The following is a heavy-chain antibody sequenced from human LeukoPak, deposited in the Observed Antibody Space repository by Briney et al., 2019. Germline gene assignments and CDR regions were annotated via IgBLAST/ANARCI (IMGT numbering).Heavy chain of an antibody. D-gene: IGHD5-18*01. CDR1: GFTFSDYS. Sequence: PGGSLRLSCAASGFTFSDYSMNWVRQAPGKGLEWVSYISSSSSTIYYADSVKGRFTISRDNAKNSLYLQMNSLRDEDTAVYYCARGVGYSYGLYYFDSWGQGALVTVSS. CDR2: ISSSSSTI. V-gene: IGHV3-48*02. CDR3: ARGVGYSYGLYYFDS. J-gene: IGHJ4*02.